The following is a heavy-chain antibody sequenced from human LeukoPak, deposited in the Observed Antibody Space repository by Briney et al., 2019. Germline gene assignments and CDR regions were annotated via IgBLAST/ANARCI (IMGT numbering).Heavy chain of an antibody. CDR3: ARGVDTMIVVARAGDWFDP. CDR1: GYSISSGYY. Sequence: PSETLSLTCAVSGYSISSGYYWGWIRQPPGKGLEWIGRIYTSGSTNYNPSLKSRVTISVDTSKNQFSLKLSSVTAADTAVYYCARGVDTMIVVARAGDWFDPWGRRTLVTVSS. J-gene: IGHJ5*02. D-gene: IGHD3-22*01. CDR2: IYTSGST. V-gene: IGHV4-38-2*01.